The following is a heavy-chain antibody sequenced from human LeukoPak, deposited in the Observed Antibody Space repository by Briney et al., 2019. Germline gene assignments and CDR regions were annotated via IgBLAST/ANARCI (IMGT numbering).Heavy chain of an antibody. V-gene: IGHV4-30-4*08. CDR2: IYYSGST. CDR3: ARDRGYYDSSGPGDI. Sequence: SETLSLTCTVSGGSISSGDYYWSWIRQPPGKGLEWIGYIYYSGSTYYNPSLKSRVTISVDTSKNQFSLKLSSVTAADTAVYYCARDRGYYDSSGPGDIWGQGTMVTVSS. J-gene: IGHJ3*02. D-gene: IGHD3-22*01. CDR1: GGSISSGDYY.